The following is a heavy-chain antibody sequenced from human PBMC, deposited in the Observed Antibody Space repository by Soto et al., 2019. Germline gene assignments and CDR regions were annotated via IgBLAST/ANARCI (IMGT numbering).Heavy chain of an antibody. CDR2: ISGSGGST. CDR3: AKDLVGSAAGPVDY. D-gene: IGHD6-13*01. V-gene: IGHV3-23*01. CDR1: GFTFSSYA. Sequence: HPGGSLRLSCAASGFTFSSYAMSWVRQAPGKGLEWVSAISGSGGSTYYADSVKGRFTISRDNSKNTLYLQMNSLRAEDTAVYYCAKDLVGSAAGPVDYWGQGTLVTVSS. J-gene: IGHJ4*02.